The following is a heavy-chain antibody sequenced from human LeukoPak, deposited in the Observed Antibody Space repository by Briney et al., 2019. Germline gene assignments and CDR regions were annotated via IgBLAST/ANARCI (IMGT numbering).Heavy chain of an antibody. CDR2: ISGSGGST. CDR1: GFTFSSYA. CDR3: ARVWLYGHDAFDI. J-gene: IGHJ3*02. D-gene: IGHD3-22*01. V-gene: IGHV3-23*01. Sequence: GGSLRLSCAASGFTFSSYAMSWVRQAPGKGLEWVSAISGSGGSTYYADSVKGRFTISRDNSKNTLYLQMNSLRSEDTAVYYCARVWLYGHDAFDIWGQGTMVTVSS.